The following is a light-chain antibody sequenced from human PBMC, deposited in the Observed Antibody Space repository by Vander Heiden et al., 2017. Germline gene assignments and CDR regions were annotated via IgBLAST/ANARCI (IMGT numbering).Light chain of an antibody. CDR3: CAYAGSYTWV. CDR1: SSDVGDYNY. CDR2: DVS. Sequence: QSAPPQPRSVSGSPGQSVTISCTGTSSDVGDYNYVSWYQQHPGKAPQLMIYDVSKRPSGVPDRFSGSKSGNTASLTISGLQAEDENDYYCCAYAGSYTWVFGGGTKLTVL. J-gene: IGLJ3*02. V-gene: IGLV2-11*01.